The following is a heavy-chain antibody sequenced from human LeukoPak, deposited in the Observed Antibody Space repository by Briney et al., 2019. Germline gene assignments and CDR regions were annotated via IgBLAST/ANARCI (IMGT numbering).Heavy chain of an antibody. CDR3: ARGSGYIDY. CDR1: GGSISSHY. J-gene: IGHJ4*02. Sequence: SETLSLTCTVSGGSISSHYWSWTRQPPGKGLEWIGYIYYSGSTNYNPSLKSRVTISVDTSKNQFSLKLSSVTAADTAVYYCARGSGYIDYWGQGTLVTVSS. V-gene: IGHV4-59*11. CDR2: IYYSGST. D-gene: IGHD2-15*01.